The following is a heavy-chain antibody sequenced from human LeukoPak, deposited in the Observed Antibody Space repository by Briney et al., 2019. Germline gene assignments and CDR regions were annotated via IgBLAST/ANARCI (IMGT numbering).Heavy chain of an antibody. CDR3: VSAKQWLLY. D-gene: IGHD6-19*01. CDR1: GGSISTGDYY. Sequence: SETLSLTCAVSGGSISTGDYYWNWIRQPPGKGLEWIAYIYNSVSTYYNPSLKSRVTISVDTSKNQFSLKLSSVTAADTAVYYCVSAKQWLLYWGQGTLVTVSS. V-gene: IGHV4-30-4*01. J-gene: IGHJ4*02. CDR2: IYNSVST.